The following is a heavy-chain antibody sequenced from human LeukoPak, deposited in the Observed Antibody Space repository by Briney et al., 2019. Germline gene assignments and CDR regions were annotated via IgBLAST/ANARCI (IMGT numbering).Heavy chain of an antibody. J-gene: IGHJ4*02. V-gene: IGHV4-30-4*08. CDR1: GGSISSGDYY. D-gene: IGHD3-9*01. CDR3: ARAHYDILTAKPYYFDY. CDR2: IYYSGST. Sequence: TLSLTCTVSGGSISSGDYYWSWIRQPPGKGLEWIGYIYYSGSTYYNPSLKSRVTISVDTSKNQFSLKLSSVTAADTAVYYCARAHYDILTAKPYYFDYWGQGTLVTVSS.